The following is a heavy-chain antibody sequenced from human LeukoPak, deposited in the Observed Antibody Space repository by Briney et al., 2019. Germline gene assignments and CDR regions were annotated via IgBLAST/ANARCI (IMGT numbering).Heavy chain of an antibody. V-gene: IGHV4-59*12. CDR1: GGSISSYY. CDR2: IYYGGST. J-gene: IGHJ5*02. CDR3: ARDFDSGSYIHWFDP. D-gene: IGHD1-26*01. Sequence: SETLSLTCTVSGGSISSYYWSWIRQPPGKGLEWIGYIYYGGSTNYNPSLKSRVTISVDTSKNQFSLKLSSVTAADTAVYYCARDFDSGSYIHWFDPWGQGTLVTVSS.